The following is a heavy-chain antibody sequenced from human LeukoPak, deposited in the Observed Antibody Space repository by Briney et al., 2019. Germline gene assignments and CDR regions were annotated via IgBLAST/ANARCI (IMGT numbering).Heavy chain of an antibody. CDR3: AKDQPSGYYGSGSYLYFDY. D-gene: IGHD3-10*01. CDR2: ISGSGGST. J-gene: IGHJ4*02. CDR1: GFTFSSHA. Sequence: PGGSLRLSCAASGFTFSSHAMSWVRQAPGKGLEWVSAISGSGGSTYYADSVKGRFTISRDTSKNTLYLQMKSLRAEDTAVYYCAKDQPSGYYGSGSYLYFDYWGQGTLVTVSS. V-gene: IGHV3-23*01.